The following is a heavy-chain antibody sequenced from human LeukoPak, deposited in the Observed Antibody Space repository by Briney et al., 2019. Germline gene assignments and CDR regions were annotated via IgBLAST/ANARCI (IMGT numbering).Heavy chain of an antibody. V-gene: IGHV3-74*01. D-gene: IGHD5-12*01. CDR3: ASLRGYSAYDLDY. CDR1: GFTFSSYW. Sequence: GGSLRLSCAASGFTFSSYWMHWVRRAPGKGLVWVSRITSEGSSTNSADSVKGRFTIARDNSENTLYLQMNSLRAEDTAIYYCASLRGYSAYDLDYWGQGTLVTVSS. CDR2: ITSEGSST. J-gene: IGHJ4*02.